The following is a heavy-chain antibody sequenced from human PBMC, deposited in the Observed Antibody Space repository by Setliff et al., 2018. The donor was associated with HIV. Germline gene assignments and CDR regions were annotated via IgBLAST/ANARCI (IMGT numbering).Heavy chain of an antibody. Sequence: PSETLSLTCTVSGGSISSYYWSWIRQPPGKGLDWIGFISYSGSTNYNPSLKSRVTISVDTSKNLFSLKLSSVTAADTAVYYCASVGSYRPLATDYWGQGTLVTVSS. D-gene: IGHD1-26*01. CDR1: GGSISSYY. V-gene: IGHV4-59*08. CDR2: ISYSGST. J-gene: IGHJ4*02. CDR3: ASVGSYRPLATDY.